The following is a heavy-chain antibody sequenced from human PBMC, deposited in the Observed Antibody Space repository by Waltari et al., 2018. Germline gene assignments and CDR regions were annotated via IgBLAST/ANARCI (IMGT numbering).Heavy chain of an antibody. CDR3: ARGETVRGYYYYYYYMDV. Sequence: QVQLVQSGAEVKKPGASVKVSCKVSGYTLTDLSMHWVRQAPGKGLEWMGGFDPEDGETIYAQKFQGRVTMTEDTSTDTAYMELSSLRSEDTAVYYCARGETVRGYYYYYYYMDVWGKGTTVTVSS. CDR1: GYTLTDLS. CDR2: FDPEDGET. V-gene: IGHV1-24*01. J-gene: IGHJ6*03. D-gene: IGHD3-10*01.